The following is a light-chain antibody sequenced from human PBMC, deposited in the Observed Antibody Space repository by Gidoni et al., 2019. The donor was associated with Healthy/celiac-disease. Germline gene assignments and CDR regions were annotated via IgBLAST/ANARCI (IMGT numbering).Light chain of an antibody. Sequence: SPTSLSASLGDRVTITCRASQGISKYLAWYQQKPGKVPKLLIYAASTFQSVVPSRFSGRGSWTDFTLTISSLQPEDVATYYCQKYNSAPAITFGQGTRLEIK. CDR1: QGISKY. CDR3: QKYNSAPAIT. CDR2: AAS. J-gene: IGKJ5*01. V-gene: IGKV1-27*01.